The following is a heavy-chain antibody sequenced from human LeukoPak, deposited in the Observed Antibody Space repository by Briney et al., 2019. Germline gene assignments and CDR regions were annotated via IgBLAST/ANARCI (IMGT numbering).Heavy chain of an antibody. D-gene: IGHD1-26*01. CDR1: GGSISSYY. V-gene: IGHV4-59*08. J-gene: IGHJ6*02. Sequence: SETLSPTCTVSGGSISSYYWSWIRQPPGKGLEWIGYIYYSGSTNYNPSLKSRVTISVDTSKNQFSLKLSSVTAADTAVYYCARHYSGSYYYYYGMDVWGQGTTVTVSS. CDR3: ARHYSGSYYYYYGMDV. CDR2: IYYSGST.